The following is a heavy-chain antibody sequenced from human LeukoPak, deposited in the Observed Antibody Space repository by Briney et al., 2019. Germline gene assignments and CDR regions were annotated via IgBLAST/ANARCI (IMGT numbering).Heavy chain of an antibody. CDR3: GSDTTLGY. J-gene: IGHJ4*02. V-gene: IGHV3-74*01. CDR2: IKSDGSST. CDR1: GFSFSSSW. D-gene: IGHD5-18*01. Sequence: QTGGSLRLSCAASGFSFSSSWMHWVRQVPGKGLVWVSRIKSDGSSTFHADSVKGRFTISRDNAKNTVYLQMNSLRVEDTAVYYCGSDTTLGYWGQGTLVTVSS.